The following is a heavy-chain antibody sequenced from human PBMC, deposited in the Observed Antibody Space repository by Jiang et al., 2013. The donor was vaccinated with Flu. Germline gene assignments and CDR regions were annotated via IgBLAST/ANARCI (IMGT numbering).Heavy chain of an antibody. CDR2: ISYDGSNK. CDR1: GFTFSSYA. D-gene: IGHD3-22*01. Sequence: QLVESGGGVVQPGRSLRLSCAASGFTFSSYAMHWVRQAPGKGLEWVAVISYDGSNKYYADSVKGRFTISRDNSKNTLYLQMNSLRAEDTAVYYCAKVPDYYDSSGYYPLDYWGQGTLVTVSS. J-gene: IGHJ4*02. V-gene: IGHV3-30-3*01. CDR3: AKVPDYYDSSGYYPLDY.